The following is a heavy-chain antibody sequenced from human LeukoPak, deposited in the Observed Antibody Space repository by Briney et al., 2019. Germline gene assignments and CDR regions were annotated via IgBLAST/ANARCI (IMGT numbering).Heavy chain of an antibody. CDR3: ARQSRPWYSSGCGFDP. Sequence: PSETLSLTCTVSGASISTSDCFWGWVRQPPGKGLEWIGSIYYSGSTYYNPSLKSQITISVDTSKNQFSLRLSSVTAADTAVYYCARQSRPWYSSGCGFDPWGQGTLVTVSS. V-gene: IGHV4-39*01. CDR1: GASISTSDCF. D-gene: IGHD6-19*01. J-gene: IGHJ5*02. CDR2: IYYSGST.